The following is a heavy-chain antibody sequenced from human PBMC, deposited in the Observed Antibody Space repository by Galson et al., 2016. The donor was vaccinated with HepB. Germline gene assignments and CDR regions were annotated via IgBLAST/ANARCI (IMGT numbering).Heavy chain of an antibody. Sequence: ETLSLTCTVSGGSISSYYWNWIRQPPGKGLEWIGYILYSGNTNYNPSLWSRVTISLDTSRNQFSLNLRSVTAADTAVYYCASPIHLWALEYWGQGTLVTVSS. CDR1: GGSISSYY. V-gene: IGHV4-59*01. CDR2: ILYSGNT. D-gene: IGHD5-18*01. J-gene: IGHJ4*02. CDR3: ASPIHLWALEY.